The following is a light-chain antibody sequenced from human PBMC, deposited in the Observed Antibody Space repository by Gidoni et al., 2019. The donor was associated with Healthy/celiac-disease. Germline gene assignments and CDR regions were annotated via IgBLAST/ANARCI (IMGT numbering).Light chain of an antibody. CDR3: QQYYSTPPT. V-gene: IGKV4-1*01. CDR1: QSVLYSSNNKNY. Sequence: DIVMTQSPDSLAVSLGERATINCKSSQSVLYSSNNKNYLAWYPQKPGQPPKLLIYWASTRESGVPDRFSGSGSGTDFTLTISSLQAEDVAVYYCQQYYSTPPTFGQXTKVEIK. CDR2: WAS. J-gene: IGKJ1*01.